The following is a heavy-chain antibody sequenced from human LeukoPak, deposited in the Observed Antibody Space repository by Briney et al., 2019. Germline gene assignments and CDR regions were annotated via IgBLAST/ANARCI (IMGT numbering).Heavy chain of an antibody. V-gene: IGHV3-53*05. CDR3: ARDGILGDYVSYFDY. CDR2: IYRGDST. CDR1: GFTVINKY. D-gene: IGHD4-17*01. Sequence: GGSLRLSCAASGFTVINKYMSWVRQAPGKGLEWVSVIYRGDSTYNADSVKGRFSISRDNSKRTLSLQMNSLRVEDTAVYYCARDGILGDYVSYFDYWGQGTLVTVSS. J-gene: IGHJ4*02.